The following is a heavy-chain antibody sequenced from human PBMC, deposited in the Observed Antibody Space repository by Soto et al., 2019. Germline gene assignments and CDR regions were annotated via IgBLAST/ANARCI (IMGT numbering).Heavy chain of an antibody. CDR3: ARFRLYCSGGRCYDFDS. J-gene: IGHJ4*02. CDR2: IYYSGST. D-gene: IGHD2-15*01. Sequence: QVQLQESGPGLVKPSQTLSLTCTVSGGSISSGGYYWSWIRQHPGKGLEWIGYIYYSGSTYYNPPLRSRVTISLDTSKNQFSLKLSSVTAADTAVYYCARFRLYCSGGRCYDFDSWGQGTLVTVSS. CDR1: GGSISSGGYY. V-gene: IGHV4-31*03.